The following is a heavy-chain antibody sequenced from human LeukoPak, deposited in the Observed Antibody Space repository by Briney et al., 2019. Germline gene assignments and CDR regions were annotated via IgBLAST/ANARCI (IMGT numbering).Heavy chain of an antibody. Sequence: TGGSLRLSCAASGFTFSSYAMHWVRRAPGKGLEYVSAISSNGGSTYYANSVKGRFTISRDNSKNTLFLQMGSLRAEDMAVYYCARGGSIAARPIDYWGQGTLVTVSS. D-gene: IGHD6-6*01. CDR1: GFTFSSYA. J-gene: IGHJ4*02. CDR2: ISSNGGST. V-gene: IGHV3-64*01. CDR3: ARGGSIAARPIDY.